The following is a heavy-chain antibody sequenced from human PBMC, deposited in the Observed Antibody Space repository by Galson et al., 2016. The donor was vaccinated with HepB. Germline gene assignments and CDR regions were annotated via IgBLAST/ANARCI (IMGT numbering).Heavy chain of an antibody. D-gene: IGHD4-23*01. V-gene: IGHV3-53*01. J-gene: IGHJ5*02. CDR3: ARDPNSIKQHLYA. CDR2: IYSGGST. CDR1: GFNVGSHY. Sequence: SLRLSCATSGFNVGSHYMRWVRQAPGKGLEWVSLIYSGGSTYYADSVKGRFTISRDNSKNTLYLQMNSLRVEDTAVYYCARDPNSIKQHLYAWGRGTLVTVSS.